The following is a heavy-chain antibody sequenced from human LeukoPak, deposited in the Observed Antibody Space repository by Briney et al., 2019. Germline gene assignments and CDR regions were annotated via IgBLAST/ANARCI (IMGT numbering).Heavy chain of an antibody. J-gene: IGHJ4*02. Sequence: GGSLRLSCAASGFTFSSYAMSWVRQAPGKGLEWVSAISGSGGSTYHADSVKGRFTISGDNSKNTLYLQMNSLRVEDTAIYYCAKDRIVMSGFFDYWGQGTLVTVSS. CDR3: AKDRIVMSGFFDY. V-gene: IGHV3-23*01. CDR2: ISGSGGST. CDR1: GFTFSSYA. D-gene: IGHD6-19*01.